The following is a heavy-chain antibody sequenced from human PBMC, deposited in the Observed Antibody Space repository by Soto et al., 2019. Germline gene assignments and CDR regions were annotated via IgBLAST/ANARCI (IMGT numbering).Heavy chain of an antibody. CDR3: ARHGVGYGDYSVEY. CDR1: GGSISSSSYY. J-gene: IGHJ4*02. CDR2: IYYSGST. V-gene: IGHV4-39*01. Sequence: PSETLSLTCTVSGGSISSSSYYWGWIRQPPGKGLEWIGSIYYSGSTYYNPSLKSRVTISVDTSKNQFSLKLSSVTAADTAVYYCARHGVGYGDYSVEYWGQGTLVTVSS. D-gene: IGHD4-17*01.